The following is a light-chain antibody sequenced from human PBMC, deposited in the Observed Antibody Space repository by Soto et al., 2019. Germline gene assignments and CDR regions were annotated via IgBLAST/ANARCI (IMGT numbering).Light chain of an antibody. Sequence: DIQMTQSPSTLSASVGDRVTITCRASQSLTTWLAWYQQKPGKAPKLLIYKATNLQSGVPSRFSGSGSGTEFSLTISSLQPEDFAIYYCQQYNDYQYTFGQGTRLEIK. J-gene: IGKJ5*01. CDR2: KAT. CDR3: QQYNDYQYT. CDR1: QSLTTW. V-gene: IGKV1-5*03.